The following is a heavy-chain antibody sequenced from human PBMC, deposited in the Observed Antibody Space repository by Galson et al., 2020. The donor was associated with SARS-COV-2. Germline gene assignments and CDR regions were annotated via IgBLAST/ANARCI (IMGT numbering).Heavy chain of an antibody. CDR1: GYTFTSYG. Sequence: ASVKVSCKASGYTFTSYGISWVRQAPGQGLEWMGWISAYNGNTNYAQKLQGRVTMTTDTSTSTAYMELRSLRSDDTAVYYCARVHLVHSSSSNFDYWGQGTLVTVSS. V-gene: IGHV1-18*01. D-gene: IGHD6-6*01. CDR3: ARVHLVHSSSSNFDY. J-gene: IGHJ4*02. CDR2: ISAYNGNT.